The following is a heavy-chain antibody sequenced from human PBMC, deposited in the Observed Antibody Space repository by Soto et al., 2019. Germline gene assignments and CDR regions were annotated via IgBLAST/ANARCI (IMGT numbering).Heavy chain of an antibody. CDR3: ARDTDGEELLYYFDY. CDR2: ISAYNGNT. CDR1: GYTFTSYG. J-gene: IGHJ4*02. D-gene: IGHD1-26*01. Sequence: QVQLVQSGAEVKKPGASVKVSCKASGYTFTSYGISWVRQAPGQGLEWMGWISAYNGNTNYAQKLQGRVTMTTDTSTRTAYMELRSLRSDDTAVYYCARDTDGEELLYYFDYWGQGTLVTVSS. V-gene: IGHV1-18*04.